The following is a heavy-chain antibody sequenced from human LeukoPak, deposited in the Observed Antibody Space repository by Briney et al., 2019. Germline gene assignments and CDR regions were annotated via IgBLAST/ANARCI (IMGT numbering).Heavy chain of an antibody. Sequence: ASVKVSCKASGYTFTSYDINWVRHATGQGLEWMGWMNPNSGNTGYAQKFQGRVTMTRNTSISTAYMELSSLRSEDTAVYYCARGQVVMVRGVIIHFYGMDVWGQGTTVTVSS. CDR3: ARGQVVMVRGVIIHFYGMDV. CDR1: GYTFTSYD. J-gene: IGHJ6*02. D-gene: IGHD3-10*01. V-gene: IGHV1-8*01. CDR2: MNPNSGNT.